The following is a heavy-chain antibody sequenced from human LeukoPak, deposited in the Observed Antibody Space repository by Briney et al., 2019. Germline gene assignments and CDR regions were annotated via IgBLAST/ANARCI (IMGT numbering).Heavy chain of an antibody. CDR1: GFTFISYW. CDR3: ARDAPGNTALDY. V-gene: IGHV3-74*01. J-gene: IGHJ4*02. CDR2: INGYGSST. D-gene: IGHD5-18*01. Sequence: GGSLRLSCAASGFTFISYWMHWVRQAPGKGLVWVSRINGYGSSTDFADSVKGRFTISRDNAKNTLYLQMNSLRAEDTAVYYCARDAPGNTALDYWGQGTLATVSS.